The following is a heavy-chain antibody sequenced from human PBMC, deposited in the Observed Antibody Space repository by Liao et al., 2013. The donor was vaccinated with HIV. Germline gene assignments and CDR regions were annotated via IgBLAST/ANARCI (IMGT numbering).Heavy chain of an antibody. CDR3: ARETVKKSITKMLIDWYIDL. V-gene: IGHV4-59*10. D-gene: IGHD3-22*01. CDR1: GGSFSSHY. J-gene: IGHJ2*01. CDR2: MRRSGRT. Sequence: QVQLQQWGAGLLKPSETLSLTCAVYGGSFSSHYWSWIRQPAGKGLEWIGRMRRSGRTYYTSSLKSRVTISIDTSKNQFSLKLTSVTAADTAVYYCARETVKKSITKMLIDWYIDLWGRGTLVTVSS.